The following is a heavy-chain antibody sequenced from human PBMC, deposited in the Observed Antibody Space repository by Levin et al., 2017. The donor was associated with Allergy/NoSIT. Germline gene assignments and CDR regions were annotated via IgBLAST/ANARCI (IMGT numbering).Heavy chain of an antibody. V-gene: IGHV3-30-3*01. CDR3: ARDHSSGSGHF. CDR2: ISNDGTDK. CDR1: GFTFSIYS. Sequence: LSLPCAGSGFTFSIYSMDWARQAPGKGLEWVAAISNDGTDKYYAESVRGRFTIFRDNSKNTVDLQMNSLREEDTAVYYCARDHSSGSGHFWGQGTLVTVAS. D-gene: IGHD6-19*01. J-gene: IGHJ4*02.